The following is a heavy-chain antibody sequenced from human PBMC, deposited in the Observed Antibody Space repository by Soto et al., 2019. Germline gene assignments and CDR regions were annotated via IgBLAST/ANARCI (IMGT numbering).Heavy chain of an antibody. J-gene: IGHJ3*02. Sequence: WASVKVSCKASGYTFISYGISWVRQAPGQGLEWMGWISAYNGNTNYAQKVQGRVTMATDTSTSTAYMELRSLRSDDTAVYYCARIWYCGGDCYSDAFDIWGQGTMVTV. CDR3: ARIWYCGGDCYSDAFDI. CDR1: GYTFISYG. D-gene: IGHD2-21*02. V-gene: IGHV1-18*01. CDR2: ISAYNGNT.